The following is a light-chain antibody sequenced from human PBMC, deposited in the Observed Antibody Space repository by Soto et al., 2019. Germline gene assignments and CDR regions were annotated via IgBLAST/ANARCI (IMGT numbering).Light chain of an antibody. CDR1: QSLLYSNGYNY. Sequence: DIVMTQSPLSLPVTPGEPASISCRSSQSLLYSNGYNYLDWYLQKPGQSPQLLFDLGSNRASGVPDRFSGSGSSTDIPLKISRVEAEYVGVYYCMQSTQLPPTFGQGTRLEIK. CDR3: MQSTQLPPT. V-gene: IGKV2-28*01. J-gene: IGKJ5*01. CDR2: LGS.